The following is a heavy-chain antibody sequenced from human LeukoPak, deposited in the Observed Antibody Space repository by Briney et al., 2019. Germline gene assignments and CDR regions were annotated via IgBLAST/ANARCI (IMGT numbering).Heavy chain of an antibody. CDR2: IKQDGSEK. CDR3: ARKVEIAVAGRTGMDV. CDR1: GFTFSSYW. V-gene: IGHV3-7*01. J-gene: IGHJ6*02. D-gene: IGHD6-19*01. Sequence: GGSLRLSCAASGFTFSSYWMSWVRQAPGKGLEWVANIKQDGSEKYYVDSVKGRFTISRDNAKNSLYLQMNSLRAEDTAVYYCARKVEIAVAGRTGMDVWGQGTTVTVSS.